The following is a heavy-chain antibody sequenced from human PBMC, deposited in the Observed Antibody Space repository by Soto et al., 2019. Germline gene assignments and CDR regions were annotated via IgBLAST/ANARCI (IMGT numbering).Heavy chain of an antibody. D-gene: IGHD4-17*01. J-gene: IGHJ2*01. Sequence: QVQLQESGPGLVKPSETLSLTCTVSGGSISSYYWSWIRQPPGKGLEWIGYIYYSGSTNYNPSLTSRVTISVDTSKNQFSLKLSSVTAADTAVYYCARPKIGPYDYEWYFDLWGRGTLVTVSS. CDR2: IYYSGST. CDR1: GGSISSYY. V-gene: IGHV4-59*01. CDR3: ARPKIGPYDYEWYFDL.